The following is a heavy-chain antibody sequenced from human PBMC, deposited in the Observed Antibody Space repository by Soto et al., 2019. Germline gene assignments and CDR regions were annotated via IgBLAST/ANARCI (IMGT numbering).Heavy chain of an antibody. J-gene: IGHJ4*02. Sequence: GGSLRLSCAASGFTFSSYAMSWVRQAPGKGLEWVSAISGSGGSTYYADSVKGRFTISRDNSKNTLYLQMNSLRAEDTAVYYCAKDNAMVRGAPSYFDYWGQGTLVTVSS. CDR2: ISGSGGST. CDR3: AKDNAMVRGAPSYFDY. CDR1: GFTFSSYA. V-gene: IGHV3-23*01. D-gene: IGHD3-10*01.